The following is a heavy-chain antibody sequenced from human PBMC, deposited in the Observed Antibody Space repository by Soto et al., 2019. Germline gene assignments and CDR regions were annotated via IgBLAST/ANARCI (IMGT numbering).Heavy chain of an antibody. V-gene: IGHV3-7*03. CDR2: INQDGGGT. CDR1: GFTFSSSF. CDR3: ARYFRGSGRYFFDY. Sequence: QPVGSLRLSCVASGFTFSSSFMGWVRQAPGKGLEWVANINQDGGGTYYVDSVQGRFTISRDNAKDSLFLQLNSLRGEDTAVYYCARYFRGSGRYFFDYWGQGTLVTVSS. D-gene: IGHD6-19*01. J-gene: IGHJ4*02.